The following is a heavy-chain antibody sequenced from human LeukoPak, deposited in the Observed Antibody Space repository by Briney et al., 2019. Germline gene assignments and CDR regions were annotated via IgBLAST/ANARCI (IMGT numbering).Heavy chain of an antibody. Sequence: GASVKVSCKASGYTFTSYYMHWVRQAPGQGLEWMGIINPSGGSTSCAQKFQGRVTMTRDTSTSTVYMELSSLRSEDTAVYYCARDWYDILTGPSYEGAFDIWGQGTMVTVSS. D-gene: IGHD3-9*01. CDR3: ARDWYDILTGPSYEGAFDI. J-gene: IGHJ3*02. CDR1: GYTFTSYY. CDR2: INPSGGST. V-gene: IGHV1-46*01.